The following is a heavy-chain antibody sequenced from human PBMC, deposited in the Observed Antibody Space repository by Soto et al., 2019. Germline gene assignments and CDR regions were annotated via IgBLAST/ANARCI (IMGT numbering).Heavy chain of an antibody. CDR1: GGSISSSNW. CDR3: ARVSGSYYYGMDV. Sequence: AETLSLTCAVSGGSISSSNWWSWVRQPPGKGLEWIGEIYHSGSTNYNPSLKSRVTISVDKSKNQFSLKLSSVTAADTAVYYCARVSGSYYYGMDVWGQGTTVTVSS. J-gene: IGHJ6*02. V-gene: IGHV4-4*02. CDR2: IYHSGST. D-gene: IGHD1-26*01.